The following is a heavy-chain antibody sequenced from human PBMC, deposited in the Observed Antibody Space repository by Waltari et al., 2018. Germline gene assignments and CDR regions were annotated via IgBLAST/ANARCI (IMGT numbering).Heavy chain of an antibody. CDR3: VVALNYDFWSGYYCPFDY. D-gene: IGHD3-3*01. CDR2: IIPIFGTA. V-gene: IGHV1-69*01. CDR1: TFSSYA. J-gene: IGHJ4*02. Sequence: TFSSYAISWVRQAPGQGLEWMGGIIPIFGTANYAQKFQGRVTITADESTSTAYMELSSLRSEDTAVYYCVVALNYDFWSGYYCPFDYWGQGTLVTVSS.